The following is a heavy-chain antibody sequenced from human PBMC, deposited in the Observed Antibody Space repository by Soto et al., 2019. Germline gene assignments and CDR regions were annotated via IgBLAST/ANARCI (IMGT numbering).Heavy chain of an antibody. J-gene: IGHJ5*02. D-gene: IGHD3-16*02. V-gene: IGHV3-7*03. CDR2: IKEDGSEK. CDR1: GFILRNYW. Sequence: GSLRLSCADSGFILRNYWMSWVRQAPGMGLQWVASIKEDGSEKYYVDPVKGRFTISGENAKNSLYLQMNSLRAEDTAVYYCARYRPLDPWGQGILVTVSS. CDR3: ARYRPLDP.